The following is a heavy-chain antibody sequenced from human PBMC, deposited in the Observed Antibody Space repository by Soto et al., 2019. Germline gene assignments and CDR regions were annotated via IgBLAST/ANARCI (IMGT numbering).Heavy chain of an antibody. CDR2: INTDGDST. D-gene: IGHD5-12*01. CDR3: VRGPGAYVYFGFDI. CDR1: RFSNSW. V-gene: IGHV3-74*01. Sequence: VQLVESGGGLVQPGGSLRLSCEASRFSNSWMHWVRQAPGKGPVWVSRINTDGDSTNYADFVKGRFTISRDYATDTVYLQMNSLRAEDTAVYYCVRGPGAYVYFGFDIWGQGTRVTVSS. J-gene: IGHJ3*02.